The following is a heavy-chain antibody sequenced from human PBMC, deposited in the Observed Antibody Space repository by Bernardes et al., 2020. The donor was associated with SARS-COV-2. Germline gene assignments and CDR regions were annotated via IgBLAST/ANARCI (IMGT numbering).Heavy chain of an antibody. Sequence: ASVKVSCKASGYTFTSYGISWVRQAPGQGLEWMGWISAYNGNTNYAQKLQGRVTMTTDTSTSTAYMELRSLRSDDTAVYYCARDQGASSWSEIFYYYYGMDVWGQGTTVTVSS. CDR3: ARDQGASSWSEIFYYYYGMDV. D-gene: IGHD6-13*01. CDR1: GYTFTSYG. J-gene: IGHJ6*02. CDR2: ISAYNGNT. V-gene: IGHV1-18*01.